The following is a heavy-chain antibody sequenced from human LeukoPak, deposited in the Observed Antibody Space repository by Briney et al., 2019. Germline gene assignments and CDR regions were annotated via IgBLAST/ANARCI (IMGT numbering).Heavy chain of an antibody. D-gene: IGHD5-24*01. V-gene: IGHV4-59*01. CDR3: ARVRSRDGYLYFDY. CDR1: GGSISSYY. Sequence: SPSETLSLTCTVSGGSISSYYWSWIRQPPGKGLEWIGYIYYSGSTNYNPSLKSRVTISVDTSKNQFSLKLSSVTAADTAVYYCARVRSRDGYLYFDYWGQGTLVTVSS. CDR2: IYYSGST. J-gene: IGHJ4*02.